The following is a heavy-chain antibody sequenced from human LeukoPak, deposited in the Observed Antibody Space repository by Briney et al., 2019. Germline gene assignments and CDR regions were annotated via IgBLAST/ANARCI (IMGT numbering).Heavy chain of an antibody. CDR2: IYYSGST. V-gene: IGHV4-39*01. CDR3: ARQEWRWLHTHDY. Sequence: SETLSLTCTVSGGSISSSSYYWGWIRQPPGKGLEWIGSIYYSGSTYYNPSLKSRATISVDTSKNQFSLKLSSVTAADTAVYYCARQEWRWLHTHDYWGQGTLVTVSS. CDR1: GGSISSSSYY. J-gene: IGHJ4*02. D-gene: IGHD3-3*01.